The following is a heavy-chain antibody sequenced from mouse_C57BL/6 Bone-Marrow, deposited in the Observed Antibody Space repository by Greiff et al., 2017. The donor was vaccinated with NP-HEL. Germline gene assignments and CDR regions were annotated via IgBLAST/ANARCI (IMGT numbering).Heavy chain of an antibody. V-gene: IGHV2-5*01. CDR2: IWRGGST. Sequence: QVQLQQSGPGLVQPSQSLSITCTVSGFSLTSYGVHWVRQSPGKGLEWLGVIWRGGSTDCNAAFMSRLSITKDNSKSQVFSKVNSLQADDTAIYYCDKNSNHLYYYAMDYWGQGTSVTVSS. J-gene: IGHJ4*01. CDR3: DKNSNHLYYYAMDY. CDR1: GFSLTSYG.